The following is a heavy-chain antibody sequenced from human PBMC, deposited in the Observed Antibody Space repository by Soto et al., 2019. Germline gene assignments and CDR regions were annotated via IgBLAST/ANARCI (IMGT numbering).Heavy chain of an antibody. CDR3: ARCGGSSSLYMSYFYYYGMDV. CDR2: MNPNSGNT. J-gene: IGHJ6*01. Sequence: QVQLVQSGAEVKKPGASVKVSCKAYGYTFTSYDINWVRQATGQGLEWMGWMNPNSGNTGYAQKFQGRVTMTRNTSRSTAYMELSSLRSEDTAVYYCARCGGSSSLYMSYFYYYGMDVWGQGTTVTVSS. V-gene: IGHV1-8*01. CDR1: GYTFTSYD. D-gene: IGHD6-13*01.